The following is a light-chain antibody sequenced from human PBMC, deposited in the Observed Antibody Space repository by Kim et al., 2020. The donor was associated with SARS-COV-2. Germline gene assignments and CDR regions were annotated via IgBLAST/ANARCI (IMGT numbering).Light chain of an antibody. CDR1: HDINNH. V-gene: IGKV1-33*01. CDR2: DAS. CDR3: QQYDVLPLT. Sequence: ASVGDRITITCQASHDINNHLNWYQQRPGKAPKLLIYDASTLEPGVPSRFSGSGSGTAFTFTINSLQPDDTATYYCQQYDVLPLTFGGGTKVDIK. J-gene: IGKJ4*01.